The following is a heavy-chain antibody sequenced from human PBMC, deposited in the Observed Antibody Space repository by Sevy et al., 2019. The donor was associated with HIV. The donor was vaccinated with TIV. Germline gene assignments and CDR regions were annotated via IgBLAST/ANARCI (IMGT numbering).Heavy chain of an antibody. D-gene: IGHD3-22*01. J-gene: IGHJ3*02. CDR1: GYSISSGYY. CDR2: IYHSGST. V-gene: IGHV4-38-2*01. Sequence: SETLSLTCAVSGYSISSGYYWGWIRQPPGKGLEWIGSIYHSGSTYYNPSLKSRVTISVDTSKNQFSLKLSSVTAADTAVYYCAITLVVPYYDSSGYSDAFDIWGQGTMVTVSS. CDR3: AITLVVPYYDSSGYSDAFDI.